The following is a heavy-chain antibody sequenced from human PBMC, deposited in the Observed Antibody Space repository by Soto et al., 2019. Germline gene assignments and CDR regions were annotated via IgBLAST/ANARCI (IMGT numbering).Heavy chain of an antibody. CDR3: ARVTYYDFWSGPDAFDI. CDR1: GYTFTSYD. Sequence: ASVKVSCKASGYTFTSYDINWVRQATGQGLEWMGWMNPNSGNTGYAQKFQGRVTMTRNTSISTAYMELSSLRSEDTAVYYCARVTYYDFWSGPDAFDIWGQGTMVTVS. J-gene: IGHJ3*02. CDR2: MNPNSGNT. V-gene: IGHV1-8*01. D-gene: IGHD3-3*01.